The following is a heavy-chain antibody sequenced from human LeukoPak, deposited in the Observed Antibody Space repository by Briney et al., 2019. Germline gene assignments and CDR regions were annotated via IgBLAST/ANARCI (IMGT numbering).Heavy chain of an antibody. Sequence: GGSPRLSCAASGFSFSSYWMHWVRQAPGKGLVWVSRIKSDGKTNYADSVKGRLTISRDNAKNTVSLQMNSLRAEDTGVYYCARAPSEIGGYYPEYFRHWGQGTLVTVSS. CDR3: ARAPSEIGGYYPEYFRH. CDR2: IKSDGKT. CDR1: GFSFSSYW. V-gene: IGHV3-74*01. D-gene: IGHD3-22*01. J-gene: IGHJ1*01.